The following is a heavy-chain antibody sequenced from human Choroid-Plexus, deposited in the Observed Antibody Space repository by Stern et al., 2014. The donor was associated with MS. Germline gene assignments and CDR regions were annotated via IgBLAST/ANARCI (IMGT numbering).Heavy chain of an antibody. Sequence: VQLVQSGGGVVQPGRPLRLSCVASGFTFGSCAMHWVRQGPGQGLEWVAVVSYDGSNKYYADSVKGRFTISRDNSQNTLYMQMSSLRPEDTAVYYCAKDRQYLTYFFDHWGQGSLVTVSS. V-gene: IGHV3-30*18. J-gene: IGHJ5*02. CDR2: VSYDGSNK. D-gene: IGHD2/OR15-2a*01. CDR3: AKDRQYLTYFFDH. CDR1: GFTFGSCA.